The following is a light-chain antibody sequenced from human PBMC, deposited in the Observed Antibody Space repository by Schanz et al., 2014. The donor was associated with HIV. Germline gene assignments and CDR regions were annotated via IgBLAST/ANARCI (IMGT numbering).Light chain of an antibody. CDR3: QQLNAFPYT. J-gene: IGKJ2*01. CDR2: SAI. Sequence: EIVLTQSPATLSVSPGERAALSCRASQSVGNSIAWYQQKPGQAPRLLIYSAIVRADDVPGRISGSGSGTEFTLTISSLQPEDSATYYCQQLNAFPYTFGQGTKLEIK. V-gene: IGKV3-15*01. CDR1: QSVGNS.